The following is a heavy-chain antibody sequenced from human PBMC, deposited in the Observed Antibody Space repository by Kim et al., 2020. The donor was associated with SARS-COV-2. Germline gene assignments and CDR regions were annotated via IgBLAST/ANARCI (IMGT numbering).Heavy chain of an antibody. CDR2: INHSGST. V-gene: IGHV4-34*01. CDR3: ARGRSLIIVLMHPPGAFDI. CDR1: GGSFSGYY. J-gene: IGHJ3*02. D-gene: IGHD2-8*01. Sequence: SETLSLTCAVYGGSFSGYYWSWIRQPPGKGLEWIGEINHSGSTNYNPSLKSRVTISVDTSKNQFSLKLSSVTAADTAVYYCARGRSLIIVLMHPPGAFDIWGQGTMVTVSS.